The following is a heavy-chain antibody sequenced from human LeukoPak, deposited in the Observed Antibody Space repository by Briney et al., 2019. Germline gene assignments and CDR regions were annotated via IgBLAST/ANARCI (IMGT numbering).Heavy chain of an antibody. CDR3: AKGYYYDIGGNYPPRFDVFDY. J-gene: IGHJ4*02. CDR1: GFSFSNNG. CDR2: ISCGGSYK. V-gene: IGHV3-30*18. Sequence: PGGSLRLSWAASGFSFSNNGMHSVRQAPGKGLEWVAVISCGGSYKYYAESVKGRFTISRDNSKNTVYLQMNSLRPEDTAVYYCAKGYYYDIGGNYPPRFDVFDYWGQGTQVTVSS. D-gene: IGHD3-22*01.